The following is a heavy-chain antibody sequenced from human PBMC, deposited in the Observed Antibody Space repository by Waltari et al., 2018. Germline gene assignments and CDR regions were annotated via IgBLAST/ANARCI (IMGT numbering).Heavy chain of an antibody. V-gene: IGHV4-38-2*01. CDR2: IYHSGST. J-gene: IGHJ4*02. Sequence: QVQLQESGPGLVKPSETLSLTCAVSGYSISSGYYWGWIRQPPGKGLEWIGSIYHSGSTCYNPSLKSRVTITVDTSKNQFSLKLSSVTAADTAVYYCARGSGSSLGGYWGQGTLVTVSS. CDR3: ARGSGSSLGGY. CDR1: GYSISSGYY. D-gene: IGHD3-10*01.